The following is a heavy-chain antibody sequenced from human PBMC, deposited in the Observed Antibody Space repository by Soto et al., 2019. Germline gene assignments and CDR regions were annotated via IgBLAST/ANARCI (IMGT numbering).Heavy chain of an antibody. CDR2: MIPIFGTA. CDR1: RGTFSSYA. J-gene: IGHJ6*02. Sequence: EASVHVSCLASRGTFSSYAISWVRQAPGQGLEWMGGMIPIFGTANYAQKFQGRVTITADESTSTAYMELSSLRSEDTAVYDWARGPDIVVVPAAIYYYYGMDVWGQGTTVTVSS. CDR3: ARGPDIVVVPAAIYYYYGMDV. V-gene: IGHV1-69*13. D-gene: IGHD2-2*01.